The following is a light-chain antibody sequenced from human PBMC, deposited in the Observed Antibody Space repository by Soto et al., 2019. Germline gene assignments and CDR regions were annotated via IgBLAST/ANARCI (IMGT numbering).Light chain of an antibody. Sequence: QSVLTQPASVSGSPGQSITISCTGTSSDVGGYNYVSWYQQHPGKAPKLMIYDVSNRPSGVSNRFSGSKSGNTASLTNSGLKAEDEADYYCSSYTSSSTLVFGGGTKLTVL. J-gene: IGLJ2*01. CDR2: DVS. CDR3: SSYTSSSTLV. CDR1: SSDVGGYNY. V-gene: IGLV2-14*01.